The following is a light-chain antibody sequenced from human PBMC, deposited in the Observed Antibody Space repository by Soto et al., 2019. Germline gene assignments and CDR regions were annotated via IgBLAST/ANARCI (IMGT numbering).Light chain of an antibody. CDR1: QSISAW. V-gene: IGKV1-5*03. CDR2: KAS. Sequence: DIQMTQAPSTLSASVGERVTITCRASQSISAWLAWYQQKPGKAPKLLIYKASNVESGVPSRFSGSGSGTEFTLTISSLQPADFATYYCQQYHSYPLTFGQGTRLEIK. CDR3: QQYHSYPLT. J-gene: IGKJ5*01.